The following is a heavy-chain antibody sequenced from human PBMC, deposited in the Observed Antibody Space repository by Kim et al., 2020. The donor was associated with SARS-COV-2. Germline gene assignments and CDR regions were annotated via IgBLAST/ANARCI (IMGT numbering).Heavy chain of an antibody. J-gene: IGHJ6*02. D-gene: IGHD2-2*01. Sequence: GGSLRLSCAASGFTFDAYAMHWVRQAPGKGLEWVAGIGWRSDNIYYADSVQGRFTISRDNAKKSLFLQMTGLRTEDTAVYYCAKDLSGVDCTSTTCYSYGMDGWGQGTTVIVSS. CDR1: GFTFDAYA. CDR2: IGWRSDNI. CDR3: AKDLSGVDCTSTTCYSYGMDG. V-gene: IGHV3-9*01.